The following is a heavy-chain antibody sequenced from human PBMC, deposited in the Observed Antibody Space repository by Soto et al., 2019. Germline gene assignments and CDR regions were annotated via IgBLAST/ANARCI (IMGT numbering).Heavy chain of an antibody. V-gene: IGHV4-31*03. J-gene: IGHJ3*02. D-gene: IGHD3-22*01. CDR2: IYYSGST. CDR1: GGSISSGGYY. Sequence: PSETLSLTCTVSGGSISSGGYYWSWIRQHPGKGLEWIGYIYYSGSTYYNPSLKSRVTISVDTSKNQFSLKLSSVTAADTAVYYCARDLLYDSSGYDAFDIWGQGTMVIVSS. CDR3: ARDLLYDSSGYDAFDI.